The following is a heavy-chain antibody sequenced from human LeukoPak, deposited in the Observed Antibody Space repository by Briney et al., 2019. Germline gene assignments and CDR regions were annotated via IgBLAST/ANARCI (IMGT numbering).Heavy chain of an antibody. V-gene: IGHV4-4*07. Sequence: SEALSLTCTVSGGSISGYYWSWIRQPAGKGLEWIGRMYTSGSADYNPSLKSRVTISLDTSKNLFSLRLSSVTAADTAVYYCARDRTPETRDAFYIWGQGTMVTVSS. CDR1: GGSISGYY. CDR3: ARDRTPETRDAFYI. CDR2: MYTSGSA. J-gene: IGHJ3*02. D-gene: IGHD1-14*01.